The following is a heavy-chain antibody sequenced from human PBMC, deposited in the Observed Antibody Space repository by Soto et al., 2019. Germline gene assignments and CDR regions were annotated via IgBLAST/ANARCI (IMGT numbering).Heavy chain of an antibody. D-gene: IGHD6-19*01. CDR3: ANVPGQWPVRSYFDY. J-gene: IGHJ4*02. V-gene: IGHV4-39*01. CDR2: IYYSGTT. Sequence: QLQLQESGPGLVKPSETLSLTCTVSGTSISSRSYYWGWIRQPPGKWLEWIGSIYYSGTTYYSPSLKSRVTISVDTSKKQSSLKLSPVTAADTAVYYCANVPGQWPVRSYFDYWGQGTLVTVSP. CDR1: GTSISSRSYY.